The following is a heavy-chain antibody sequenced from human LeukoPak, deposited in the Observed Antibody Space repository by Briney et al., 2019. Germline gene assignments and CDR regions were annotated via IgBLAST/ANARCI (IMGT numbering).Heavy chain of an antibody. CDR3: ATDPPSIVGATRMYYNFDY. CDR1: GYTLTELS. V-gene: IGHV1-24*01. J-gene: IGHJ4*02. D-gene: IGHD1-26*01. Sequence: GASVKVSCKVSGYTLTELSMHWVRQAPGKGLEWMGGFDPEDGETIYAQKFQGRVTMTEDTSTDTAYMELSSLRSEDTAVYYCATDPPSIVGATRMYYNFDYWGQGTLVTVSS. CDR2: FDPEDGET.